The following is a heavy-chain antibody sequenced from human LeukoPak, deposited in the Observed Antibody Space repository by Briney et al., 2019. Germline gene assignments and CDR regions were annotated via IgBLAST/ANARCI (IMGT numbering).Heavy chain of an antibody. D-gene: IGHD5-18*01. J-gene: IGHJ4*02. CDR1: GFTFSSYW. CDR3: ARHLSGVAGYTYGRGIDF. CDR2: IKQDGSEK. V-gene: IGHV3-7*01. Sequence: GGSLRLSCAASGFTFSSYWMSWVRQAPGKGLEWVANIKQDGSEKYYVDSVKGRFTISRDNAKKSLYLQMNSLRAEDTAVYYCARHLSGVAGYTYGRGIDFWGQGTLVTVSS.